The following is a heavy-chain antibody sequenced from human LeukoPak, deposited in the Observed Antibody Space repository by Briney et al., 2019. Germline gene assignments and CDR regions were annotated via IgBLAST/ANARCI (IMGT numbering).Heavy chain of an antibody. CDR3: ARRPLRDGYNPRFDY. CDR1: GGSFSGYY. Sequence: SETLSLTSAVYGGSFSGYYWSWIRQPPGKGLEWIGEINHSGSTNYNPSLKSRVTISVDTSKNQFSLKLSSVTAADTAVYYCARRPLRDGYNPRFDYWGQGTLVTVSS. D-gene: IGHD5-24*01. J-gene: IGHJ4*02. V-gene: IGHV4-34*01. CDR2: INHSGST.